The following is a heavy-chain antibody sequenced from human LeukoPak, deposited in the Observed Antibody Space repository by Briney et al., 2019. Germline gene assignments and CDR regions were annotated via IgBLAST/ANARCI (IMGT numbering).Heavy chain of an antibody. Sequence: PGGSLRLSCAASGFTFSSYAMHWVRQAPGKGLEWVAVISYDGSNKYYADSVKGRFTISRDNSKNTLYLQMNSLRAEDTAVYYCARVGLFPAAGLVSADAFDIWGQGTMVTVSS. CDR2: ISYDGSNK. V-gene: IGHV3-30*04. CDR1: GFTFSSYA. J-gene: IGHJ3*02. CDR3: ARVGLFPAAGLVSADAFDI. D-gene: IGHD6-25*01.